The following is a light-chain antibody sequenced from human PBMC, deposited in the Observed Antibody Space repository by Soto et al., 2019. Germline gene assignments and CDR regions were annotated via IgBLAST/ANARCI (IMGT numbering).Light chain of an antibody. J-gene: IGKJ5*01. CDR1: QNIRTS. CDR2: EAS. Sequence: IEITQTPYSLSASVGDRLSITCRASQNIRTSVNWYQQKPGRAPKLLIFEASRLQSGVPSRFSGSGSGTHFTLTISSLQPEDFATDYCKQANTFLLTSCQGTRLEI. CDR3: KQANTFLLT. V-gene: IGKV1-39*01.